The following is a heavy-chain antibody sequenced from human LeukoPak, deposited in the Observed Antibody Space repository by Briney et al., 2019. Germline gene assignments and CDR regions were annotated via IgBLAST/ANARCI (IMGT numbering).Heavy chain of an antibody. V-gene: IGHV3-21*05. CDR1: GFTFSSYE. Sequence: GRSLRLSCAASGFTFSSYEMNWVRRAPGKGLEWDSYIGSSSSYTNYADSVKGRFTISRDNANNSLYLQMNGLRAEDTAVYYCARVPGHYGSGSYTEWGQGTLVTVSS. D-gene: IGHD3-10*01. CDR2: IGSSSSYT. J-gene: IGHJ4*02. CDR3: ARVPGHYGSGSYTE.